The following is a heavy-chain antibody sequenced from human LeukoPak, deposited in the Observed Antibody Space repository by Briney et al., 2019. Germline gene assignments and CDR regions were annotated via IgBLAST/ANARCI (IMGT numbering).Heavy chain of an antibody. D-gene: IGHD2-21*01. V-gene: IGHV4-34*01. CDR3: VRVPDFIARPCDS. CDR1: GGSFSGNY. J-gene: IGHJ4*02. CDR2: SSPTGDIT. Sequence: SETLSLTCAVYGGSFSGNYWTLIRQTPGRGLEWIGESSPTGDITGYNPSLRGRATISVDSSKKQFSLKLTSVTAADTDVYYCVRVPDFIARPCDSRGPGTLVTVSS.